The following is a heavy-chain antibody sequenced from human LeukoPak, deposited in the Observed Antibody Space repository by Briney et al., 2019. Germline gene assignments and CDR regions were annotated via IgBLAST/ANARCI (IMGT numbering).Heavy chain of an antibody. CDR2: TYYNGNT. Sequence: SETLSLTCSVSGGSISSFYWSWIRQPPGKGLEWIGYTYYNGNTKYNPSLKSRVTISVDTSMNQFSLRVSSVTAADTAVYYCARDYGGKFDYWGQGTLVTVSS. D-gene: IGHD4-23*01. CDR1: GGSISSFY. V-gene: IGHV4-59*01. CDR3: ARDYGGKFDY. J-gene: IGHJ4*02.